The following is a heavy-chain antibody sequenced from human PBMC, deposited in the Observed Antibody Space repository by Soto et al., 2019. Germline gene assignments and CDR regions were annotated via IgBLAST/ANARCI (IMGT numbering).Heavy chain of an antibody. CDR1: GFNFSYYW. D-gene: IGHD3-3*01. CDR3: ARNFQDRRFLWFSY. V-gene: IGHV3-7*03. CDR2: INQDGSDK. Sequence: GGSQLLSCAASGFNFSYYWMSWVRQAQGKGLEWVANINQDGSDKYYVDSVKGRFTISRDNAKNSIYLQMDSLRAEDTAVYHCARNFQDRRFLWFSYWGQGTLVNVS. J-gene: IGHJ4*02.